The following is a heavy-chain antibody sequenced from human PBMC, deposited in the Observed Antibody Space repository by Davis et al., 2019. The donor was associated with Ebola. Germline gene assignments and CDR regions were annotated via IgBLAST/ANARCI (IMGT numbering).Heavy chain of an antibody. CDR3: ARQWELLGFDY. D-gene: IGHD1-26*01. J-gene: IGHJ4*02. CDR2: IYYSGST. CDR1: GGSISSSSYY. V-gene: IGHV4-61*05. Sequence: MPSETLSLTCTVSGGSISSSSYYWGWIRQPPGKGLEWIGYIYYSGSTNYNPSLKSRVTISVDTSKNQFSLKLSSVTAADTAVYYCARQWELLGFDYWGQGTLVTVSS.